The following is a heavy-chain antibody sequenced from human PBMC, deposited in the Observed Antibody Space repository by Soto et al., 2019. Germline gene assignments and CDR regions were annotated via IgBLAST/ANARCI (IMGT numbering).Heavy chain of an antibody. CDR2: IYSGGST. CDR1: GFTVSSNY. V-gene: IGHV3-66*04. CDR3: ARQDPYGDEGHSYFDY. D-gene: IGHD4-17*01. Sequence: GGSLRPSCAASGFTVSSNYMSWVRQAPGKGLEWVSVIYSGGSTYYADSVKGRFTISRDNSKNTLYLQMNSLRAEDTAVYYCARQDPYGDEGHSYFDYWGQGTLVTVSS. J-gene: IGHJ4*02.